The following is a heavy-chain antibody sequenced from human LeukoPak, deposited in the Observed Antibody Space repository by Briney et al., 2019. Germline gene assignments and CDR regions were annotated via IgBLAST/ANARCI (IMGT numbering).Heavy chain of an antibody. Sequence: KPSETLSLTCTISGSSITSVSHYWGWIRQPPGKGLEWIGDIYYTGSTYYSPSLRSRVTMSVHTSENQFSLRPNSVTAVDTAVYYCARRWGNIVGVTYEYWGQGTLVTVSS. V-gene: IGHV4-39*01. D-gene: IGHD3-16*01. CDR2: IYYTGST. CDR3: ARRWGNIVGVTYEY. J-gene: IGHJ4*02. CDR1: GSSITSVSHY.